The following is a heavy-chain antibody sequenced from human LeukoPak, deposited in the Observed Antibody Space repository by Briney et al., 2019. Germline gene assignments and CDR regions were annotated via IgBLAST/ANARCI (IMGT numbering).Heavy chain of an antibody. V-gene: IGHV3-21*01. CDR3: ARDGGSAWFFRY. Sequence: PGGSLRLSCVVSGFTFSSYSMNWVRQAPGKGLEWVSSISSTSSYIYYADSVKGRLTISRDNAKNSLYLQMNSLRADDTAVYYCARDGGSAWFFRYWGQGTLVTVSS. J-gene: IGHJ4*02. CDR1: GFTFSSYS. D-gene: IGHD6-19*01. CDR2: ISSTSSYI.